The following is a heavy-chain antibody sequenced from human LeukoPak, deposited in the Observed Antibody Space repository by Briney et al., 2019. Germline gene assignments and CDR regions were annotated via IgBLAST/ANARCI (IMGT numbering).Heavy chain of an antibody. V-gene: IGHV4-39*07. CDR2: INHSGST. CDR3: ARGRGMDV. Sequence: SETLSLTCTVSGGSISSSNYYWGWIRQPPGKGLEWIGEINHSGSTNYNPSLKSRVTISVDTSKNQFSLKLSSVTAADTAVYYCARGRGMDVWGKGTTVTVSS. J-gene: IGHJ6*03. D-gene: IGHD3-10*01. CDR1: GGSISSSNYY.